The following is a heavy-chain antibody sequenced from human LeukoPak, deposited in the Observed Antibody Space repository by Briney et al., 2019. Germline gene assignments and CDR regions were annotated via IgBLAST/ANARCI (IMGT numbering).Heavy chain of an antibody. J-gene: IGHJ4*02. CDR3: AKSRSPGFDY. Sequence: GGSLRLSCVASGFDVSSNYMSWVRQAPGKGLEWVSAFSGRGGSTYYADSVKGRFTISRDNSKNTLYLQMNSLRAEDTAVYYCAKSRSPGFDYWGQGTLVTVSS. V-gene: IGHV3-23*01. CDR1: GFDVSSNY. CDR2: FSGRGGST.